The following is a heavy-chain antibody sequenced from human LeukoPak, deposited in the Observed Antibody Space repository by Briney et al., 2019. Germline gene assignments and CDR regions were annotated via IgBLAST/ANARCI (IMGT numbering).Heavy chain of an antibody. CDR3: ARLEDYYDSSGSIDY. Sequence: PGGSLRLSCAASGFTFSSYAMSWVRQAPGKGLEWVSAISGSGGSTYYADSVKGRFTISRDNSKNTLYLQMNSLRAEDTAVYYCARLEDYYDSSGSIDYWGQGTLVTVSS. CDR2: ISGSGGST. V-gene: IGHV3-23*01. D-gene: IGHD3-22*01. CDR1: GFTFSSYA. J-gene: IGHJ4*02.